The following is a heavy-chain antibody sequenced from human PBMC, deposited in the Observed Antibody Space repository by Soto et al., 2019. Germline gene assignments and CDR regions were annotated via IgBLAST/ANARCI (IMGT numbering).Heavy chain of an antibody. CDR1: GYTFTSYG. D-gene: IGHD3-9*01. Sequence: QVQLAQSGAEVKKPGASVKVSCKASGYTFTSYGISWVRQAPGQGLEWMGWISAYNGNTNYAQKLQGRVTMTTDTSTSTAYMELRSLRSDDTAVYYCARDWNYDILTGYYPPLYYYYYGMDVWGQGTTVTVSS. CDR2: ISAYNGNT. J-gene: IGHJ6*02. V-gene: IGHV1-18*04. CDR3: ARDWNYDILTGYYPPLYYYYYGMDV.